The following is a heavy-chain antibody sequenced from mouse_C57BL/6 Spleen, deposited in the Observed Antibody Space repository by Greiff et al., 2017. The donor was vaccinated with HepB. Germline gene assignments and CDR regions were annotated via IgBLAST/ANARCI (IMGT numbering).Heavy chain of an antibody. Sequence: EVHLVESGGGLVKPGGSLKLSCAASGFTFSDYGMHWVRQAPEKGLEWVAYISSGSSTIYYADTVKGRFTISRDNAKNTLFLQMTSRRSEDTAMYYCARLGSSEAWFAYWGQGTLVTVSA. CDR3: ARLGSSEAWFAY. CDR1: GFTFSDYG. J-gene: IGHJ3*01. V-gene: IGHV5-17*01. CDR2: ISSGSSTI. D-gene: IGHD1-1*01.